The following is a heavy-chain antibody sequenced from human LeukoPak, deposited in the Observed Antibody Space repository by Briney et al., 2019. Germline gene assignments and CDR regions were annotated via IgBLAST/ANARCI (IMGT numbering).Heavy chain of an antibody. D-gene: IGHD3-10*01. CDR2: IRYDGSNK. Sequence: GGSLRLSCAASGFTFSSYWMSWVRQAPGKGLEWVAFIRYDGSNKYYADSVKGRFTISRDNSKNTLYLQMNSLRAEDTAVYYCAKDERGSGSYFDYWGQGTLVTVSS. J-gene: IGHJ4*02. CDR3: AKDERGSGSYFDY. CDR1: GFTFSSYW. V-gene: IGHV3-30*02.